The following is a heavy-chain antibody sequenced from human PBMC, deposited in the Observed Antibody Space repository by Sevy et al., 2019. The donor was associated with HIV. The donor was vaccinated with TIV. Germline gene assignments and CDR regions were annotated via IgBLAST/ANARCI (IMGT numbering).Heavy chain of an antibody. J-gene: IGHJ4*02. CDR2: ISGSGGST. CDR3: AKGAPFCSGGSCYPGATFDY. CDR1: GFTFSSYA. Sequence: GGSLRLSCAASGFTFSSYAMSWVRQAPGKGLEWVSAISGSGGSTYYADSVKGRFTISRDNSKNTLYLQMNSLRAEDTAVYYCAKGAPFCSGGSCYPGATFDYWGQGTLVTVSS. D-gene: IGHD2-15*01. V-gene: IGHV3-23*01.